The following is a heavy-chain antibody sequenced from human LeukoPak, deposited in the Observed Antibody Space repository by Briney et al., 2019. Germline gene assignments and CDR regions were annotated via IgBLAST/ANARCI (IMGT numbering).Heavy chain of an antibody. J-gene: IGHJ6*03. Sequence: SETLSLTCTVSGYSISSGYYWGWIRQPPGKGLEWIGTIYHSGSTNYNPSLKSRVTISVDTSKNQFSLKLSSVTAADTAVYYCARVAMRWGTMVRGGHYYYYMDVWGKGTTVTVSS. D-gene: IGHD3-10*01. CDR1: GYSISSGYY. CDR3: ARVAMRWGTMVRGGHYYYYMDV. CDR2: IYHSGST. V-gene: IGHV4-38-2*02.